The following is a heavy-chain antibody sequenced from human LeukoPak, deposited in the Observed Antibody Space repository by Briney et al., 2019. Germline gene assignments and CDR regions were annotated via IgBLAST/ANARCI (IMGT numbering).Heavy chain of an antibody. CDR1: GFTFSSYA. V-gene: IGHV3-23*01. Sequence: GGSLRLSCAASGFTFSSYAMSWVRQAPGKGLEWVSAITAGGGNTYYAVSVKGRLTISRDNSKNMLYLQMNSLRAEDTAVYYCAKRLVYSSSWYYFDYWGQGTLVTVSS. D-gene: IGHD6-13*01. J-gene: IGHJ4*02. CDR3: AKRLVYSSSWYYFDY. CDR2: ITAGGGNT.